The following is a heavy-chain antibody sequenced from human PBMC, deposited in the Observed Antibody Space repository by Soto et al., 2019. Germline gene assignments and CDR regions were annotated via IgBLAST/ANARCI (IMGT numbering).Heavy chain of an antibody. J-gene: IGHJ6*04. CDR3: AREKGGSCYSCSYGMAV. Sequence: GGSLRLSCAASGFTFSSYAMHWVRQAPGTGLEWVAVISYDGSNKYYADSVNDRFTISRDNSKNTLYLQMNSLRAEDTAVYYCAREKGGSCYSCSYGMAVWAKGTTVPVSS. CDR2: ISYDGSNK. V-gene: IGHV3-30-3*01. D-gene: IGHD2-15*01. CDR1: GFTFSSYA.